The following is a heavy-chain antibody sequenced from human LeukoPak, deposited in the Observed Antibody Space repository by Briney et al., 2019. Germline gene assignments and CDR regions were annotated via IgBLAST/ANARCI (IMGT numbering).Heavy chain of an antibody. D-gene: IGHD3-9*01. Sequence: PLETLSLTCTVSGGSISSYYWSWIRQPPGKGLEWIGYIYYSGSTNYNPSLKSRVTISVDTSKNQFSLKLSSVTAVDTAVYYCARIRTYYDILTGYYEIYFDYWGQGTLVTVSS. V-gene: IGHV4-59*08. CDR2: IYYSGST. CDR1: GGSISSYY. CDR3: ARIRTYYDILTGYYEIYFDY. J-gene: IGHJ4*02.